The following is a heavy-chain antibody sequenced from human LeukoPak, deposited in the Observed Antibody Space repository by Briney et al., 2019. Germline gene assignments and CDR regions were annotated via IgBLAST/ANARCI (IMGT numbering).Heavy chain of an antibody. CDR1: GGSISSYY. V-gene: IGHV4-4*07. D-gene: IGHD1-1*01. CDR3: ARDSNWNDCVWSDP. Sequence: SETLSLTCTVSGGSISSYYWSWIRQPAGKGLEWIGRIYTSGSTNYNPSLKSRVTMSVETSKNQFSLKLSSVTAADTAVYYCARDSNWNDCVWSDPWGQGTLVTVSS. J-gene: IGHJ5*02. CDR2: IYTSGST.